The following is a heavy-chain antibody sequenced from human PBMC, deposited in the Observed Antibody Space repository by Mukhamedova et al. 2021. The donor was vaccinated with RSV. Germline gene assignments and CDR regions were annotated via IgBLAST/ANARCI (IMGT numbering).Heavy chain of an antibody. J-gene: IGHJ4*02. CDR3: AREQSGSGWYDLYY. Sequence: WIRQPPGKGLEWIGYIYYSGRTNYNPSLKSRVTISVDTSKNQFSLKLSSVTAADTAVYYCAREQSGSGWYDLYYWGQGNL. D-gene: IGHD6-19*01. V-gene: IGHV4-59*01. CDR2: IYYSGRT.